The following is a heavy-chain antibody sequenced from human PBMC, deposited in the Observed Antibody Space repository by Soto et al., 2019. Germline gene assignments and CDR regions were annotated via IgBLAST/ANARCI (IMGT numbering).Heavy chain of an antibody. CDR3: ARDSETNGYSYDYFDY. D-gene: IGHD5-18*01. J-gene: IGHJ4*02. Sequence: QVQLVESGGGVVQPGRSLKLSCAASGFTFRTYAMHWVRQAPGKGLEWVAVISYDGSNTYYADSVKGRFTISRDNSKNTLYLHMNSLRTEDSAVYYCARDSETNGYSYDYFDYWGQGTLVTVSS. V-gene: IGHV3-30*04. CDR2: ISYDGSNT. CDR1: GFTFRTYA.